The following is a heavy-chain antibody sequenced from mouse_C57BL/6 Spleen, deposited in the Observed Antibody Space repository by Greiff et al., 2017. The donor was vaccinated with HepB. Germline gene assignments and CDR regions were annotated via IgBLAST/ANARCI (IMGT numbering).Heavy chain of an antibody. CDR1: GFNIKNTY. V-gene: IGHV14-3*01. J-gene: IGHJ1*03. CDR2: IEPANGNT. Sequence: VQLQHSVAELVRPGASVKLSCTASGFNIKNTYMHWVKQRPEQGLEWIGRIEPANGNTKYARKFQGKATITADTSSNTAYLQLSSLTSEDTAIYYCARYYYGSSYYWYFDVWGTGTTVTVSS. CDR3: ARYYYGSSYYWYFDV. D-gene: IGHD1-1*01.